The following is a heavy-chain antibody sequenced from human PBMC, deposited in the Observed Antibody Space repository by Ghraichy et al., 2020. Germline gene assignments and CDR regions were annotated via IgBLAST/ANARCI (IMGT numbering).Heavy chain of an antibody. V-gene: IGHV3-48*03. J-gene: IGHJ6*02. CDR2: ISSSGSTI. D-gene: IGHD3-3*01. Sequence: GGTLRLSCAASGFTFSSYEMNWVRQAPGKGLEWVSYISSSGSTIYYADSVKGRFTISRDNAKNSLYLQMNSLRAEDTAVYYCARVHKHTIFGNYGMDVWGQGTTVTVSS. CDR3: ARVHKHTIFGNYGMDV. CDR1: GFTFSSYE.